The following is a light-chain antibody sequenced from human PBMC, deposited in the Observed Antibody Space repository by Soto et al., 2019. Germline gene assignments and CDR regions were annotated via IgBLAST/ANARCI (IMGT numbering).Light chain of an antibody. Sequence: QSVLTQPPSAAGTPGHRVTISCSGSSSHIGSNTVNWYQQLPRTAPKVLIYTNNQRPSGVPDRFSGSKSGTSASLAISGLQSEDEADYYCTAWDDSLNGYVFGSGTKVTVL. V-gene: IGLV1-44*01. J-gene: IGLJ1*01. CDR1: SSHIGSNT. CDR3: TAWDDSLNGYV. CDR2: TNN.